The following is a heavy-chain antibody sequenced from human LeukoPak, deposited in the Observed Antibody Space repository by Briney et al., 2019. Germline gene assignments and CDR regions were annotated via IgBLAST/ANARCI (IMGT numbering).Heavy chain of an antibody. CDR2: INSDGSST. D-gene: IGHD6-13*01. V-gene: IGHV3-74*01. Sequence: GGSLSLLYAASGFTFSSYWMHWVRQAPGKGLVWVSRINSDGSSTSYADSVKGRFTISRDNAKNTLYLQMNSLRAEDTAVYYCARFSWYARSFDYWGQGTLVTVSS. CDR1: GFTFSSYW. CDR3: ARFSWYARSFDY. J-gene: IGHJ4*01.